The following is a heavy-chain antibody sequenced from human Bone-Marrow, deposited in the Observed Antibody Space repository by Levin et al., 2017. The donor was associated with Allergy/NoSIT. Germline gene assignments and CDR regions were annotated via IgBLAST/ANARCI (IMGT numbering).Heavy chain of an antibody. J-gene: IGHJ4*02. V-gene: IGHV4-59*11. Sequence: SQTLSLTCTVSGGSIGTPYWTWIRQTPEKELEWIGFIFSSGSPTYNPSLNSRVTMSVDSSKNQFSLNLASVTAADTAIYYCARGENRYASGILYWGQGILVAVSA. CDR1: GGSIGTPY. CDR3: ARGENRYASGILY. D-gene: IGHD6-19*01. CDR2: IFSSGSP.